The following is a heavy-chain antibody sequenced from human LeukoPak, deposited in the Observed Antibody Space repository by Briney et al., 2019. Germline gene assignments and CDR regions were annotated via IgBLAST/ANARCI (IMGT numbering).Heavy chain of an antibody. J-gene: IGHJ6*04. D-gene: IGHD3-10*02. CDR1: GFIFSSYS. CDR2: ISSSSSYI. V-gene: IGHV3-21*01. Sequence: GGSVRLSCAASGFIFSSYSMNWVRQGPGKWLEWVSSISSSSSYIYYADSVKGRFTIYRDNAKNSLYLKMNSLRAEDTAVYYYGELAITMIGGVWGKGTTVTISS. CDR3: GELAITMIGGV.